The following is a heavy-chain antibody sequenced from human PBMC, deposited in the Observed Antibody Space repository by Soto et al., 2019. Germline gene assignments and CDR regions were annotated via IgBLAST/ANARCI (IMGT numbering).Heavy chain of an antibody. J-gene: IGHJ4*02. CDR3: ARGDKVRGVIYPFVF. CDR2: IYKGGST. Sequence: HVQLQESGPGMVKPSESLSLTCTVSGVSIGTYYWTWIRQPPGKGLEWIGYIYKGGSTDYNPSLKSRVTISVDTSKNQFSLRLTSVTAAATSVYYCARGDKVRGVIYPFVFWGQGNLVTVSS. CDR1: GVSIGTYY. D-gene: IGHD3-10*01. V-gene: IGHV4-59*01.